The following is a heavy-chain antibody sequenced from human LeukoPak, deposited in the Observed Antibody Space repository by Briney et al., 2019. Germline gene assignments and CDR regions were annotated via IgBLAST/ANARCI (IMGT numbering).Heavy chain of an antibody. J-gene: IGHJ4*02. V-gene: IGHV3-11*01. Sequence: PGGSLRLSCAASGFTFSDYYMSWIRQAPGKGLEWLSSISDSGSSIYYADSVKGRFTISRDNAKISLYLQMNSLKTEDTAVYYCTTDLSDIAVAGTLSYFDYWGQGTLVTVSS. CDR3: TTDLSDIAVAGTLSYFDY. D-gene: IGHD6-19*01. CDR1: GFTFSDYY. CDR2: ISDSGSSI.